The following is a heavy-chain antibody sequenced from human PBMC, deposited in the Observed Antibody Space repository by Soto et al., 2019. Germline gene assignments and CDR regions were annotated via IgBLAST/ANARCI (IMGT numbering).Heavy chain of an antibody. V-gene: IGHV3-9*01. CDR2: ISWNSGSI. Sequence: PWWSLRLSCAASGFTFDDYAMHWVRQAPGKGLEWVSGISWNSGSIGYADSVRGRFTISRDNAKNSLYLQMNSLRAEDTALYYCAKDMGAVAGKYFQHWGQGTLVTVSS. J-gene: IGHJ1*01. D-gene: IGHD6-19*01. CDR1: GFTFDDYA. CDR3: AKDMGAVAGKYFQH.